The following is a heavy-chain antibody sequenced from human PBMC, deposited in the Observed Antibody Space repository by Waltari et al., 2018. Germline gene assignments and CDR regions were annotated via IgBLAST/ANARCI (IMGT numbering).Heavy chain of an antibody. CDR3: VKYSGFDYFFDY. J-gene: IGHJ4*02. V-gene: IGHV3-30*18. CDR2: ISNDGNNK. D-gene: IGHD5-12*01. CDR1: GFIFGNCN. Sequence: QMQLVESGGGVVQPGRSLRLSCAASGFIFGNCNMHWVRQAPGQGLEWVAGISNDGNNKDYADSVKTRFTVSRENSKNTLYLQINSLRDDDTAVYYCVKYSGFDYFFDYWGQGTLVTVSS.